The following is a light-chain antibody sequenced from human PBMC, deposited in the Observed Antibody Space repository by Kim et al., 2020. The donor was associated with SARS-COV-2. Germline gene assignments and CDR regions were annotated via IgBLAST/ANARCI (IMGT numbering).Light chain of an antibody. CDR2: ATS. CDR1: QSVSSSY. CDR3: QQYGSSPRT. J-gene: IGKJ1*01. V-gene: IGKV3-20*01. Sequence: PGERATLSCRASQSVSSSYLAWYQQKPGQAPRLVIYATSNRAIGIPDRFSGSGSGTDFTLTISRLEPEDFAVYYCQQYGSSPRTFGQGTKVDIK.